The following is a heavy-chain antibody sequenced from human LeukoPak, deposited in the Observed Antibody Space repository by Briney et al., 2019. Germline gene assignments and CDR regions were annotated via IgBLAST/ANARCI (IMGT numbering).Heavy chain of an antibody. Sequence: GASVKVSCKASGFTFSSSAMQWGRQARGQRLEWIGWTVVGSGNTNYAQKFQERVTITRDMSTSTAYMELSSLRSEDTAVYYCARTGTVGATYGEFDYWGQGTLVTVSS. CDR3: ARTGTVGATYGEFDY. D-gene: IGHD1-26*01. J-gene: IGHJ4*02. CDR1: GFTFSSSA. CDR2: TVVGSGNT. V-gene: IGHV1-58*02.